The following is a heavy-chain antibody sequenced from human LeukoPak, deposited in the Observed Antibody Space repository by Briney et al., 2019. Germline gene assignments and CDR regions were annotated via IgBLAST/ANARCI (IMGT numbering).Heavy chain of an antibody. V-gene: IGHV4-34*01. Sequence: SDTLSLTCAVYGGSFSGYYWSWIRQPPGKGLEWIGEINHSGSTNYNPSLKSRVTISVDTSMNQFSLKLSFATTADTAVYYCARALGYCSGGSCTRGYNWFDPWGQGTLVTVPS. CDR3: ARALGYCSGGSCTRGYNWFDP. CDR2: INHSGST. J-gene: IGHJ5*02. D-gene: IGHD2-15*01. CDR1: GGSFSGYY.